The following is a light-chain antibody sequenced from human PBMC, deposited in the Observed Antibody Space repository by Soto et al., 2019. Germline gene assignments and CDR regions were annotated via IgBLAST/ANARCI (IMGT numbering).Light chain of an antibody. J-gene: IGKJ1*01. CDR3: QQYDNVPWT. CDR2: DAS. Sequence: DIQMTQSPSSLSASVGDRVTITCQASQDISNYLNWYQQKPGKAPKLLIYDASNLLTGVPSRFSGSGSGTDFTFTISSLQPEDTATYCCQQYDNVPWTFGQGTKVEIK. V-gene: IGKV1-33*01. CDR1: QDISNY.